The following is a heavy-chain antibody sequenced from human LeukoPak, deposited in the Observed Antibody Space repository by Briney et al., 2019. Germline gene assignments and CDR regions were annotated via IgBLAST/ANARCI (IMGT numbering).Heavy chain of an antibody. CDR2: ISYDGSNK. Sequence: GGSLRLSCAAPGFTFNFYAIHWVRQAPGKGLEWVAVISYDGSNKYFADSVKGRFTISRDNSKNTLYLQMNSLRAEDTAVYYCAREGHGSGSYSSSSKGDAFDIWGQGTMVTVSS. V-gene: IGHV3-30-3*01. J-gene: IGHJ3*02. CDR3: AREGHGSGSYSSSSKGDAFDI. CDR1: GFTFNFYA. D-gene: IGHD3-10*01.